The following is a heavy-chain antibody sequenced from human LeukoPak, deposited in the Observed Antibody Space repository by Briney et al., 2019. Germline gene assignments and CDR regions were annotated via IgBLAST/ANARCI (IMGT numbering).Heavy chain of an antibody. Sequence: PGGSLRLSCAASGFTFSSYSMNWVRQAPGTGLEWVSSISSSSSYIYYADSVKGRFTISRDNAKNSLYLQMNSLRAEDTAVYYCARDLIVGATGAGYYWGQGTLVTVSS. CDR2: ISSSSSYI. CDR1: GFTFSSYS. D-gene: IGHD1-26*01. CDR3: ARDLIVGATGAGYY. J-gene: IGHJ4*02. V-gene: IGHV3-21*01.